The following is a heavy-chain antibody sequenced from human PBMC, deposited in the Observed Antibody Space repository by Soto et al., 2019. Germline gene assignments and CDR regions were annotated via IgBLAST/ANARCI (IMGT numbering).Heavy chain of an antibody. D-gene: IGHD3-3*01. CDR3: AKGQGEWLHKESFDY. CDR1: GFTFDDYA. Sequence: EVQLVESGGGLVQPGRSLRLSCAASGFTFDDYAMHWVRQAPGKGLEWVSGISWNSGSIGYADSVKGRFTISRDNAKNSLYLQMDSLRAEDTALYYCAKGQGEWLHKESFDYWGQGTLVTVSS. CDR2: ISWNSGSI. J-gene: IGHJ4*02. V-gene: IGHV3-9*01.